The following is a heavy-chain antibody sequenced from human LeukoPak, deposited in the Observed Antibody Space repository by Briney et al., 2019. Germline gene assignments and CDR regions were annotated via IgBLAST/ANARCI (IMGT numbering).Heavy chain of an antibody. CDR2: INHSGST. V-gene: IGHV4-34*01. J-gene: IGHJ4*02. CDR3: ARGWRQQPIN. Sequence: SETLSLTCAVYGGSFRDYYWTWIRQPPGKGLEWIGEINHSGSTSHNPSLKSRVTISVDTSKNQFSLKLSSVTAADTAVYYCARGWRQQPINWGQGTLVTVSS. D-gene: IGHD6-13*01. CDR1: GGSFRDYY.